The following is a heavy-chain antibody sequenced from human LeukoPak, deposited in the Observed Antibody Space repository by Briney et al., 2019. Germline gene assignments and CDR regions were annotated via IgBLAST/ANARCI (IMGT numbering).Heavy chain of an antibody. CDR1: GGTFSSYA. V-gene: IGHV1-69*06. CDR3: ARDGTDCSGGSCYAYYYYGMDV. D-gene: IGHD2-15*01. J-gene: IGHJ6*04. CDR2: FIPIFGTA. Sequence: ASVKVSCKASGGTFSSYAISWVRQAPGQGLEWMGGFIPIFGTANYAQKFQGRVTITADKSTSTAYMELSSLRSEDTAVYYCARDGTDCSGGSCYAYYYYGMDVWGKGTTVTVSS.